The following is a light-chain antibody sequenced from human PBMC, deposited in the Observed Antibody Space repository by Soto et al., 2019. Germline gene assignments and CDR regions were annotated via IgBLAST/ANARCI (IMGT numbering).Light chain of an antibody. V-gene: IGKV3-15*01. CDR2: GAS. CDR3: QQYNNWLWT. Sequence: EVVLTQSPATLSLAPGERATLSCRASQFLSSYLAWYQQKPGQAPRLLIYGASTRATGIPARFSGSGSGTEFTLTISSLQSEDFAVYYCQQYNNWLWTFGQGTKVDIK. CDR1: QFLSSY. J-gene: IGKJ1*01.